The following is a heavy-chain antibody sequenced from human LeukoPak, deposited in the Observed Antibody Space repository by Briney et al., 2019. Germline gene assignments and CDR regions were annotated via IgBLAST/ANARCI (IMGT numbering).Heavy chain of an antibody. CDR3: AACVRGSCKHFDN. J-gene: IGHJ4*02. Sequence: SVTDTLLASGYSFNSYYIHWVRQAPGQGLEWQGIVNPSGGTTAYAQDFEGRITGFWDASTKTVYMELSSLRSQDTAMYYCAACVRGSCKHFDNWGQGTLITVSS. D-gene: IGHD3-16*01. V-gene: IGHV1-46*02. CDR1: GYSFNSYY. CDR2: VNPSGGTT.